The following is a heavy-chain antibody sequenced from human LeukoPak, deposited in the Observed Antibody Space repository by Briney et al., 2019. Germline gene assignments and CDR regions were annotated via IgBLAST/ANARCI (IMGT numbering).Heavy chain of an antibody. J-gene: IGHJ4*02. CDR2: ISGYNGDT. CDR3: ARGDDYGSGWYRGDY. Sequence: GASVKVSCKTSGYTFSSYGISWVRQAPGQGLEWMGWISGYNGDTHYAQKLQGRVTMTTDTSTSTAYMELRSLRSDDTAVYYCARGDDYGSGWYRGDYWGQGTLVTVS. CDR1: GYTFSSYG. V-gene: IGHV1-18*01. D-gene: IGHD6-19*01.